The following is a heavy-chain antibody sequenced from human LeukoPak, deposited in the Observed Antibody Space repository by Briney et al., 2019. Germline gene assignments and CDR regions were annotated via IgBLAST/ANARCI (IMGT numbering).Heavy chain of an antibody. CDR1: GYTFTSYD. V-gene: IGHV1-8*01. J-gene: IGHJ6*03. Sequence: ASAKVSCKASGYTFTSYDINWVRQATGQGLEWMGWMNPNSGNTGYAQKFQGRVTMTRNTSISTAYMELSSLRSEDTAVYYCARGAGFLEWLSSTRDYYMDVWGKGTTVTVSS. CDR2: MNPNSGNT. D-gene: IGHD3-3*01. CDR3: ARGAGFLEWLSSTRDYYMDV.